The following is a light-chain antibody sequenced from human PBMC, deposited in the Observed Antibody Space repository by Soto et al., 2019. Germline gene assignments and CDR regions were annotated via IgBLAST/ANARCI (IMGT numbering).Light chain of an antibody. CDR2: DVS. CDR1: SRDVGSYNY. Sequence: QSALTQPASVAGSPGQSITISCTGTSRDVGSYNYVSWYQQYPGKNPKLMIYDVSNRRTGLSYRYSGSKSGHTASLTLSGLQAEDEADYYCSSYTTSRHHVVFGGGTKLTVL. V-gene: IGLV2-14*01. J-gene: IGLJ2*01. CDR3: SSYTTSRHHVV.